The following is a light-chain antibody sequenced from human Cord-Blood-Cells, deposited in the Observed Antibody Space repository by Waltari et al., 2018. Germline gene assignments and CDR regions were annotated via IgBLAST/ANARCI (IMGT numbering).Light chain of an antibody. Sequence: QSALTQPRSVSGSPGPSVTTYCTGTTSDVGGYNFVSWYQQHPGKAPKLMIYDVSKWPSGVPDRFSGSKSGNTASLTISGLQAEDEADYYCCSYAGSYTYVVFGGGTKLTVL. CDR3: CSYAGSYTYVV. V-gene: IGLV2-11*01. CDR2: DVS. CDR1: TSDVGGYNF. J-gene: IGLJ2*01.